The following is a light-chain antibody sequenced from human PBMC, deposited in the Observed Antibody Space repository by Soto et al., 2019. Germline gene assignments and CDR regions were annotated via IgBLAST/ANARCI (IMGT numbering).Light chain of an antibody. V-gene: IGLV2-14*01. CDR1: SSDVGGYNY. J-gene: IGLJ1*01. CDR3: SSYTSSSTL. Sequence: QSALTQPASVSGSPGQSITISCTGTSSDVGGYNYVSWYQQHPGKAPKLMIYAVTDRPSGVSSRFSGSKSGNTASLTISGLQPDDEADYYSSSYTSSSTLFGTGTKVTVL. CDR2: AVT.